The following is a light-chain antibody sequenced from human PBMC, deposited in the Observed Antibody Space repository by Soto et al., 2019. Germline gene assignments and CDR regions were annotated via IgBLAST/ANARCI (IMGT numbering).Light chain of an antibody. Sequence: QSALNQPASVSGSPGQSITISCTGTSSDVGGYNYVSWYQQHPGKATKLMIYDVSNRPSGVSNRFSGSKSGNTASLTISGLQAEDEADYYCSSYTSSSTLVGFGGGTKLTVL. CDR1: SSDVGGYNY. CDR2: DVS. J-gene: IGLJ2*01. CDR3: SSYTSSSTLVG. V-gene: IGLV2-14*01.